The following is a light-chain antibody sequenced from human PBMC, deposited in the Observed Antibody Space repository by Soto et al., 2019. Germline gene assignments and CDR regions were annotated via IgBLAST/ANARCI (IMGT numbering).Light chain of an antibody. CDR2: DAS. Sequence: DIQMTQSPSSLSASVGDRVTITCQASQDISNYLNWYQQKPGKAPKLLIYDASNLETGVPSRFSGSGSGTDFTFTISSLQPEDIATYYCQQYDNHPPGSTFGPGTKVDIK. V-gene: IGKV1-33*01. J-gene: IGKJ3*01. CDR3: QQYDNHPPGST. CDR1: QDISNY.